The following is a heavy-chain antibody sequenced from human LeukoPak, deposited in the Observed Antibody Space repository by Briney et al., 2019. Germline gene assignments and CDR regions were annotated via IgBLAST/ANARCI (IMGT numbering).Heavy chain of an antibody. CDR2: ISAYNGNT. CDR3: ARNVGGTRGAPFDY. CDR1: GYTFTSNS. J-gene: IGHJ4*02. D-gene: IGHD1-26*01. V-gene: IGHV1-18*04. Sequence: GASVKVSCKASGYTFTSNSISWVRQAPGQGLDWMGWISAYNGNTNYAQKLQGRVTMTTGTSTSTAYMELRSLRSDDTAVYYCARNVGGTRGAPFDYWGQGTLVTVSS.